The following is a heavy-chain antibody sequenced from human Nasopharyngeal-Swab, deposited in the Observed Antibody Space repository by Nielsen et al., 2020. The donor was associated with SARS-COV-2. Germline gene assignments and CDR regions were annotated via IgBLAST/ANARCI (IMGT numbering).Heavy chain of an antibody. D-gene: IGHD5-18*01. V-gene: IGHV3-13*01. Sequence: GGSLRLSCAASGFTFSSYDRHWVRQATGKGLEWVSAIGTAGDTYYPGSVKGRFTISRENAKNSLYLQMNSLRAGDTAVYYCARSRTAMTSPYYYYGMDVWGQGTTVTVSS. CDR3: ARSRTAMTSPYYYYGMDV. CDR1: GFTFSSYD. CDR2: IGTAGDT. J-gene: IGHJ6*02.